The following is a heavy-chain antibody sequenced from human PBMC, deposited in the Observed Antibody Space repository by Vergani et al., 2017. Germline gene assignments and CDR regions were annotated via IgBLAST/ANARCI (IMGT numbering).Heavy chain of an antibody. D-gene: IGHD3-22*01. CDR1: GFTVSSNY. CDR2: IYSGGST. J-gene: IGHJ4*02. V-gene: IGHV3-53*01. CDR3: ARLFFGDSSGYYFDY. Sequence: EVQLVESGGGLIQPGGSLRLSCAASGFTVSSNYMSWVRRAPGKGLEWVSVIYSGGSTYYADSVKGRFTISRDNSKNTRYLQMNSLRAEDTAVYYCARLFFGDSSGYYFDYWGQGTLVTVSS.